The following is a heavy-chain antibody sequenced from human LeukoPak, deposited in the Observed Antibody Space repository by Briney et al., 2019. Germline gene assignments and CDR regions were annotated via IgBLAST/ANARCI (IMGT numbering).Heavy chain of an antibody. CDR3: ARGLMGDGYFDY. CDR1: GLSLSTSGMR. J-gene: IGHJ4*02. CDR2: IDWDDDK. V-gene: IGHV2-70*04. Sequence: SGPTLVNPTQTLTLTCTFSGLSLSTSGMRVSWIRQPPGKALEWLARIDWDDDKFYSTSLKTRLTISKDTSKNQVVLTMTNMDPVDTATYYCARGLMGDGYFDYWGQGTLVTVSS. D-gene: IGHD3-16*01.